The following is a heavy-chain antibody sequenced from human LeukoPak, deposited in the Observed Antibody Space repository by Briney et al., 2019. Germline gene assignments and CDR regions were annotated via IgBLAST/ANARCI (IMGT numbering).Heavy chain of an antibody. V-gene: IGHV6-1*01. CDR2: TFYRSKWYN. CDR1: GDSVSSNSAA. CDR3: AREYSISRTPNRHDY. J-gene: IGHJ4*02. Sequence: SQTLSLTCAISGDSVSSNSAAWNWIRPSPSRGLEWLGRTFYRSKWYNDYAVSVKSRITINPDTTKNQFSLQLNSVTTEDTAVYYCAREYSISRTPNRHDYWGQGTLVTVSS. D-gene: IGHD6-13*01.